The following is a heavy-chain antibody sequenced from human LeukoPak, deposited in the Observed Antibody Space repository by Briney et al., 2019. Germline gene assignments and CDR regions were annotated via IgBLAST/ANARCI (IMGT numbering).Heavy chain of an antibody. CDR3: ARAVPAAIPLYYYYMDV. CDR2: IKPNNGAT. V-gene: IGHV1-2*02. J-gene: IGHJ6*03. D-gene: IGHD2-2*02. Sequence: ASVKVSCKASGYTFSDYYMHWVRQAPGQGLEWMGWIKPNNGATNYAQKFQGRVTMTRDTSISTAYMELSRLRSDDTAVYYCARAVPAAIPLYYYYMDVWGKGTTVTVSS. CDR1: GYTFSDYY.